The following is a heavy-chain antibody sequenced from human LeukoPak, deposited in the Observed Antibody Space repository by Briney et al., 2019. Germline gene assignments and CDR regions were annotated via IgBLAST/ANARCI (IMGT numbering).Heavy chain of an antibody. V-gene: IGHV3-7*01. CDR1: GFIFTNYF. J-gene: IGHJ4*02. CDR3: ATDRGWRTSGYYLYYFEY. CDR2: IKHDGSEK. Sequence: GGSLRLSCAASGFIFTNYFMSWVRQAPGKGLEWVASIKHDGSEKYYVDSVRGRFTISRDNTMSSLYLQMSSLRAEDTAVYYCATDRGWRTSGYYLYYFEYWGQGTLVTFSS. D-gene: IGHD3-3*01.